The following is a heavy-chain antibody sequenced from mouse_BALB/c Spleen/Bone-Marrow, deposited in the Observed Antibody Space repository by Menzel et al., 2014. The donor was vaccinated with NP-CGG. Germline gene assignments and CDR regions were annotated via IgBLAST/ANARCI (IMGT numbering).Heavy chain of an antibody. Sequence: EVQLQQSGGGLVQPGGSLKLSCAASGFDFSRYWMSWVRQAPGKGLEWIGEINPNSRTINYAPSLKDKFIISRDNAKNTLYLQMSKVRSEDTALYYCALLGYYGYFDDWGAGTTVTVSS. CDR3: ALLGYYGYFDD. J-gene: IGHJ1*01. CDR1: GFDFSRYW. CDR2: INPNSRTI. D-gene: IGHD2-2*01. V-gene: IGHV4-1*02.